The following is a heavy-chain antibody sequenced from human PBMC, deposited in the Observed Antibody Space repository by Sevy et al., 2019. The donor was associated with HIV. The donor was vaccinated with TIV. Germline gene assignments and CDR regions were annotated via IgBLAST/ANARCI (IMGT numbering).Heavy chain of an antibody. CDR1: GFTFSDYY. V-gene: IGHV3-11*04. D-gene: IGHD3-10*01. CDR3: ARDRITMVRGVITHYYYYGMDV. J-gene: IGHJ6*02. CDR2: ISSSGSTI. Sequence: GGSLRLSCAASGFTFSDYYMSWIRQAPGKGLEWVSYISSSGSTIYYADSVKGRFTISRDNAKNSLYLQRNSLRAEDTAVYYCARDRITMVRGVITHYYYYGMDVWGQGTTVTVSS.